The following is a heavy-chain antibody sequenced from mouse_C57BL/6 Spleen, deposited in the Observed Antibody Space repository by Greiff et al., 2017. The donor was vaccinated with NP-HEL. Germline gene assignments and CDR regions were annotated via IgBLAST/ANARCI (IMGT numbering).Heavy chain of an antibody. D-gene: IGHD1-1*01. V-gene: IGHV14-2*01. CDR1: GFNIKDYY. Sequence: EVQLQQSGAELVKPGASVKLSCTASGFNIKDYYMHWVKQRTEQGLEWIGRIDPEDGDTKYVPKFQGKATITADISSNTTYLQLSSLTSEDTAVLYCVITTVGPYAMDYWGQGTSVTVSS. J-gene: IGHJ4*01. CDR3: VITTVGPYAMDY. CDR2: IDPEDGDT.